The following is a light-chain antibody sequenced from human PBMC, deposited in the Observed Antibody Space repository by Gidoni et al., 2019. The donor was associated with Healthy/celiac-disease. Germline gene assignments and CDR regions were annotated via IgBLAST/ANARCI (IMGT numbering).Light chain of an antibody. J-gene: IGLJ1*01. Sequence: QSVLPQPPSASGPPGQRFTISCSGSSSNIGSNTVNWYQQLPGTAPKLLIYSNNQRPSGVPDRFSGSKSGTSASLAISGLQSEDEADYYCAAWDDSLNGQGVFGTGTKVTVL. CDR1: SSNIGSNT. CDR3: AAWDDSLNGQGV. V-gene: IGLV1-44*01. CDR2: SNN.